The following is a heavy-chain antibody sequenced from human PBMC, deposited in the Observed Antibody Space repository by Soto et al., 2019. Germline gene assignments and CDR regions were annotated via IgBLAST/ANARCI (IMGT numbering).Heavy chain of an antibody. Sequence: GESLKISCKGSGYRFATNWIGWVRQMPGKGLEWMGIIYPGDSDTRYSPSFQGQVTLSADKSIDTAYLEWTSLKASDTAMYYCATIGIAGTAHYLRYCGQGTLVTVSS. J-gene: IGHJ4*02. CDR1: GYRFATNW. V-gene: IGHV5-51*01. D-gene: IGHD1-7*01. CDR2: IYPGDSDT. CDR3: ATIGIAGTAHYLRY.